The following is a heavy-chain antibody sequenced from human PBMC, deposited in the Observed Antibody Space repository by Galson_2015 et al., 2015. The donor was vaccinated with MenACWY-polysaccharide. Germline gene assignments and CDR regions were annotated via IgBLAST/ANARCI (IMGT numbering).Heavy chain of an antibody. CDR3: ARGVGARSRFGL. J-gene: IGHJ5*02. CDR2: INHGGST. Sequence: ETLSLTCAVYGGSFSGYYWSWIRQPPGKGLEWIGEINHGGSTSCNPSLKSRVTISVDTSKNQFSLILSSVTAADTAVYYCARGVGARSRFGLWGQGTLVTVSS. CDR1: GGSFSGYY. V-gene: IGHV4-34*01. D-gene: IGHD1-26*01.